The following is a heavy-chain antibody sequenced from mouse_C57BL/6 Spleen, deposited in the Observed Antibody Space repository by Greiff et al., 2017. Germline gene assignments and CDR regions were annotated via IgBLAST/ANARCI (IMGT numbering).Heavy chain of an antibody. D-gene: IGHD1-1*01. CDR3: ARVYASSVDS. CDR2: IYPGDGDP. V-gene: IGHV1-82*01. CDR1: GYAFSSSW. J-gene: IGHJ2*01. Sequence: VTLQESGPELVKPGASVKISCKASGYAFSSSWMNWVKQRPGKGLEWIGRIYPGDGDPNYNGKFKGKATLTADKSSSTAYMQLSSLTSEDSAVYACARVYASSVDSRGEGTTLSVSA.